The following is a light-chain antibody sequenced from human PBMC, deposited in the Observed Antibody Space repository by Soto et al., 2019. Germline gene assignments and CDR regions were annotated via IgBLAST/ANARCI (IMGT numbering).Light chain of an antibody. CDR1: SSDIGGYNY. J-gene: IGLJ1*01. Sequence: QSVPTQPASVSGSPGQSITISCTGTSSDIGGYNYVSWYQHHPGKAPELVIYDVTSRPSGVSNRFSGSKSGNTASLTISGLQAEDEADYYCSSYVSSSPPEVFGTGTKLTVL. CDR2: DVT. CDR3: SSYVSSSPPEV. V-gene: IGLV2-14*03.